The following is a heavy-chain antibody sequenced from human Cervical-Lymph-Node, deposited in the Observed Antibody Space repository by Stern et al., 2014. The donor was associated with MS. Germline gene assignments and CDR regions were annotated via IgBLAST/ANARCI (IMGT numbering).Heavy chain of an antibody. D-gene: IGHD4/OR15-4a*01. CDR2: LSWDGVE. Sequence: QVTLKESGPTLVKPTQTLTLTCTFSGFTLSSTGVGVGWIRQPPGKALEWLALLSWDGVERYNPFLKTRLTIPSDTARSLVVLTMTNMDPVDTATYYCARDMHPARVPFDYWGQGTLVTVSS. CDR1: GFTLSSTGVG. CDR3: ARDMHPARVPFDY. V-gene: IGHV2-5*02. J-gene: IGHJ4*02.